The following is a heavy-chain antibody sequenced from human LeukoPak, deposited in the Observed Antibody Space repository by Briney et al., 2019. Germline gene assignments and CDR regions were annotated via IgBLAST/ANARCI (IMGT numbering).Heavy chain of an antibody. CDR3: ARERAVATYYYFDY. CDR2: IYYSGST. CDR1: GCSISSYY. V-gene: IGHV4-59*01. J-gene: IGHJ4*02. Sequence: SETLSLTCTVSGCSISSYYWSWIRQPPGKGLEWIGYIYYSGSTNYNPSLKSRVTISVDTSKNQFSLKLSSVTTADTAVYYWARERAVATYYYFDYWGQGTLVTVSS. D-gene: IGHD5-12*01.